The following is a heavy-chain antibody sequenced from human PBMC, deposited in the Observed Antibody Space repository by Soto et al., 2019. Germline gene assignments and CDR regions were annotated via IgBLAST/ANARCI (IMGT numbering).Heavy chain of an antibody. D-gene: IGHD3-3*02. Sequence: GAPLRLSYAASGFTFSMSAMTWVRQAPGKGLEWVSTTGLNGRTTYYADSLKGRITSSKDHSKNTQDLHMSSLWAEETAVYYCASFHRTSRCFDDWGQGTLVTVSS. CDR2: TGLNGRTT. CDR3: ASFHRTSRCFDD. CDR1: GFTFSMSA. J-gene: IGHJ4*02. V-gene: IGHV3-23*01.